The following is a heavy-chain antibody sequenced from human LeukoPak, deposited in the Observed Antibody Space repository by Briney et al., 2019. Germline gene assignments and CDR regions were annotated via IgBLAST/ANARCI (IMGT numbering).Heavy chain of an antibody. CDR2: IYTSGST. CDR3: ARDRATDYYDTRYYFDY. Sequence: SETLSLTCTVSGGSISSYYWSWIRQPAGKGPEWIGRIYTSGSTNYNPSLKSRVTMSVDTSKNQFSLKLSSVTAADTAVYYCARDRATDYYDTRYYFDYWGQGTLVTVSS. D-gene: IGHD3-22*01. J-gene: IGHJ4*02. V-gene: IGHV4-4*07. CDR1: GGSISSYY.